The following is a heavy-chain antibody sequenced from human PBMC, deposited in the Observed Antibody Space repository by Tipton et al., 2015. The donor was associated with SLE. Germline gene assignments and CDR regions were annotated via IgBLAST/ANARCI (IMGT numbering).Heavy chain of an antibody. D-gene: IGHD1-7*01. Sequence: TLSLTCTVSGGSISSGGYYWSWIRQPAGKGLEWIGRIYTSGSTNYNPSLKSRVTISVDTSKNQFSLKLSSVTAADTAVYYCARGFPQPNWNYEPFDYWGQGTLVTVSS. CDR3: ARGFPQPNWNYEPFDY. CDR2: IYTSGST. CDR1: GGSISSGGYY. V-gene: IGHV4-61*02. J-gene: IGHJ4*02.